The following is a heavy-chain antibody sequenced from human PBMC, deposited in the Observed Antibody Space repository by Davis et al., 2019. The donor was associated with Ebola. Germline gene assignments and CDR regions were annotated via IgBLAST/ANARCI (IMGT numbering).Heavy chain of an antibody. CDR3: TPDIVLVPAAISYYYGMDV. V-gene: IGHV3-49*03. D-gene: IGHD2-2*01. CDR1: GFTFGDYA. Sequence: GESLKISCTGSGFTFGDYAMSWSRQAPGKGLEWIGLIRGKAYGGTTEYAASVKGRFTISRDDSKSIAYLQMNSLKTEDTAVYYCTPDIVLVPAAISYYYGMDVWGQGTTVTVSS. J-gene: IGHJ6*02. CDR2: IRGKAYGGTT.